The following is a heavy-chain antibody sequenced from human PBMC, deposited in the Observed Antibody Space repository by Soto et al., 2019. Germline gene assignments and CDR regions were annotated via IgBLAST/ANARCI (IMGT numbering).Heavy chain of an antibody. CDR1: GYTFTHYG. CDR3: ARAPPSMPWDY. V-gene: IGHV1-18*01. J-gene: IGHJ4*02. CDR2: ISAYNGDT. D-gene: IGHD2-2*01. Sequence: QVQLVQSEADVKKPGASVKVSCKASGYTFTHYGISWVRQAPGQGLEWMGWISAYNGDTDYAQKVQGRVSVTTDTSTNTAYMELMSLRSDDTAVYYCARAPPSMPWDYWGQGTLVIVSS.